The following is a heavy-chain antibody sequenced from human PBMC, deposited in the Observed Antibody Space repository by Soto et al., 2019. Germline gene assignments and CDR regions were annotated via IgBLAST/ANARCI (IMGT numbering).Heavy chain of an antibody. CDR1: GFTFSNTW. CDR2: IKTKTDGGTT. CDR3: TEMVYAAYYYYYYGMDV. Sequence: SLRLSCAASGFTFSNTWMSWVRQAPGKGLEWVGLIKTKTDGGTTDYAAPVKGRFTISRDDSKNTLYLHMNSLKTEDTAVYYCTEMVYAAYYYYYYGMDVWGQGTTVTVSS. V-gene: IGHV3-15*01. D-gene: IGHD2-8*01. J-gene: IGHJ6*02.